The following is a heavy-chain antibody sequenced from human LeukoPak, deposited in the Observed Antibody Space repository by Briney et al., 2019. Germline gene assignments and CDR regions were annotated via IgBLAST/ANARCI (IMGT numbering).Heavy chain of an antibody. Sequence: GGSLRLSCAASGFTFSDHYMEWVRQAPGKGLEWVARIRNRARSYTTEYAASVKGRFTISRDESKNSLFLQMNSLKTDDTAVYYCGRTTNSAPFDYWGQGTLVTVSS. CDR1: GFTFSDHY. CDR2: IRNRARSYTT. J-gene: IGHJ4*02. V-gene: IGHV3-72*01. D-gene: IGHD4-11*01. CDR3: GRTTNSAPFDY.